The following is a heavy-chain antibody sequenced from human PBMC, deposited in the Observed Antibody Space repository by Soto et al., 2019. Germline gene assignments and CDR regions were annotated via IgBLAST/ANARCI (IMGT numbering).Heavy chain of an antibody. CDR2: VNPHTGDT. D-gene: IGHD2-21*01. CDR3: ARRHGARSNVFRSAFPLDY. V-gene: IGHV1-2*02. Sequence: QVHLVQSGAEVKKPGASVKVACQASGYAFSAYYIHWVRQAPGQGLQWMGWVNPHTGDTNYTQTFQGMVTLTTDTSTNTASMDLTGLTSADTAVYYCARRHGARSNVFRSAFPLDYWGQGTLVVVSS. J-gene: IGHJ4*02. CDR1: GYAFSAYY.